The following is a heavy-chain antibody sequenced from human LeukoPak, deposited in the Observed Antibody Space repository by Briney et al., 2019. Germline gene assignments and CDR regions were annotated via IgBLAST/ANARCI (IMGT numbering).Heavy chain of an antibody. D-gene: IGHD1-14*01. CDR1: GFTFSSYA. CDR3: ARVVPDGMARGSFDI. CDR2: ISYDGSNK. J-gene: IGHJ3*02. V-gene: IGHV3-30*14. Sequence: PGGSLRLSCAASGFTFSSYAMHWVRQAPGKGLEWVAVISYDGSNKYYADSVKGRFTISRDNSKNTLYLQMNSLRAEDTAVYYCARVVPDGMARGSFDIWGQGTMVTVSS.